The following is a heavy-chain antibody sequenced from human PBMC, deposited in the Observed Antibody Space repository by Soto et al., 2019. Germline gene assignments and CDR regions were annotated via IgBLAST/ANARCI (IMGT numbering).Heavy chain of an antibody. J-gene: IGHJ4*02. V-gene: IGHV3-15*01. D-gene: IGHD3-22*01. CDR3: TTEVDYYDSSGYYRYYFDY. CDR1: GFTFSNAW. CDR2: IKSKTDGGTT. Sequence: GGSLRFSCAASGFTFSNAWMRWVRQAPGKGLEWVGRIKSKTDGGTTDYAAPVKGRFTISRDDSKNTLYLQMNSLKTEDTGVYYCTTEVDYYDSSGYYRYYFDYWGQGTLVTVSS.